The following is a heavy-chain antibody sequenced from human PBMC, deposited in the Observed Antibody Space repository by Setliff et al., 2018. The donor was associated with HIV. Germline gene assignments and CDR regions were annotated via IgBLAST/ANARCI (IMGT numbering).Heavy chain of an antibody. CDR3: AREGLWFGDRGFYMDV. D-gene: IGHD3-10*01. CDR1: GYKFTGHH. V-gene: IGHV1-2*06. CDR2: INPNMGDT. Sequence: GASVKVSCKASGYKFTGHHIQWMRQAPGQGLEWMGRINPNMGDTQYAQKFQGRIIMTRDTSINTVYMELSSLTSDDTAVYYCAREGLWFGDRGFYMDVWGKGTAVTVSS. J-gene: IGHJ6*04.